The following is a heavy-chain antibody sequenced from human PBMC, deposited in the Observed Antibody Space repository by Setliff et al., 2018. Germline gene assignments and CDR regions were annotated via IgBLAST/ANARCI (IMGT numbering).Heavy chain of an antibody. J-gene: IGHJ5*02. Sequence: ASETLSLTCSVSGGSISGSHYSWVWMRQPPGKRLEWIGSTYYNGTAYYNPSLQSRFTIFRDNPKNTLYLQMSSLRADDTAMYYCARDQFRNSGGLYSWGQGTRVTVSS. V-gene: IGHV4-39*02. CDR1: GGSISGSHYS. D-gene: IGHD1-7*01. CDR2: TYYNGTA. CDR3: ARDQFRNSGGLYS.